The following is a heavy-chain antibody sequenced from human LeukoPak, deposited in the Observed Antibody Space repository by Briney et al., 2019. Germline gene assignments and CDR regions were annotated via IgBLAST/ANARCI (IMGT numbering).Heavy chain of an antibody. D-gene: IGHD2-15*01. V-gene: IGHV4-4*07. CDR1: GGSISGYY. J-gene: IGHJ4*02. Sequence: SETLSLTCTVSGGSISGYYWGCFRQPAGKGLEWIGRIYSTGSSNYNPSLKSRVTMSVDTSRNQFSLKLSSVTAADTAVYYCARDRCSGGSCYPFDYWGQGTLVTVSS. CDR2: IYSTGSS. CDR3: ARDRCSGGSCYPFDY.